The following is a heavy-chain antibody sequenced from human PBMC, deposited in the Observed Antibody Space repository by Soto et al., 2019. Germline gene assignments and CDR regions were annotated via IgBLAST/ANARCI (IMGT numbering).Heavy chain of an antibody. Sequence: SEPLSLTCTVSHGSFSSGTYYWTWIRQPPGKGLEWIGYIYSSGSTLYNPSLKSRVIISVDTSMNQFSLKLSSVTAADTAVYYCARDSLALFDSWGQGNLVTVSS. J-gene: IGHJ4*02. V-gene: IGHV4-61*01. CDR2: IYSSGST. D-gene: IGHD5-12*01. CDR1: HGSFSSGTYY. CDR3: ARDSLALFDS.